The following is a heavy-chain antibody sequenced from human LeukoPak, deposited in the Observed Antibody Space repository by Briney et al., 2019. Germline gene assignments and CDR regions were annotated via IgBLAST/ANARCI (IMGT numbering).Heavy chain of an antibody. CDR3: ARDRGSNDPIDY. J-gene: IGHJ4*02. CDR1: GFTFRSYG. Sequence: GGSLRLSCAASGFTFRSYGMHWVRQAPGKGLEWVAVIWHGGKNKYYADSVKGRFTISRDNSKNTLYLQMDSLRAEDTAVYYCARDRGSNDPIDYWGQGTLVTVSS. V-gene: IGHV3-33*01. CDR2: IWHGGKNK. D-gene: IGHD2-15*01.